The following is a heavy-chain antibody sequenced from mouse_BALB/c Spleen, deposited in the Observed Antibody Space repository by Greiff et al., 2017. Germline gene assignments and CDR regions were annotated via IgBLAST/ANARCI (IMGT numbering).Heavy chain of an antibody. J-gene: IGHJ2*01. CDR2: INPGSGGT. CDR3: ARGGYYDY. Sequence: VQLQESGAELVKPGASVKLSCKASGYTFTSYYMYWVKQRPGQGLEWIGEINPGSGGTNYNEKFKGKATLTADKSSSTAYMQLSSLTSDDSAVYFCARGGYYDYWGQGTTLTVSS. D-gene: IGHD1-1*01. CDR1: GYTFTSYY. V-gene: IGHV1-53*01.